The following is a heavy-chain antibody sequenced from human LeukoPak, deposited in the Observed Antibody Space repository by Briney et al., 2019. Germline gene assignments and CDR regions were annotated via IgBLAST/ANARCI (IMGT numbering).Heavy chain of an antibody. CDR3: ARESDGIYYDSSGYYFDY. CDR1: GGSLSGYY. D-gene: IGHD3-22*01. CDR2: IYHSGST. Sequence: SEALSLTCVVYGGSLSGYYWCWIRQPPPTGREWIGEIYHSGSTNYNLSLQRRVTTSVHKPKHQFSLHLSCVTAVDTAVYYCARESDGIYYDSSGYYFDYWGQGTLVTVSS. J-gene: IGHJ4*02. V-gene: IGHV4-34*01.